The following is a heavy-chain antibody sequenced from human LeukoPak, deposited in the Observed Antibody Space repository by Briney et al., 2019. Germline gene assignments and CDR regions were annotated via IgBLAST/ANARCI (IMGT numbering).Heavy chain of an antibody. V-gene: IGHV1-2*02. D-gene: IGHD3-9*01. CDR2: INPNSGGT. CDR1: GYTFTGYY. CDR3: AREKQSLRYFDWLSISDGMDD. Sequence: ASVKVSCKASGYTFTGYYMHWVRQAPGQGLEWMGWINPNSGGTNYAQKFQGRVTMTRDTSISTAYMELSRLRSDDTAVYYCAREKQSLRYFDWLSISDGMDDWGQGTTVTVSS. J-gene: IGHJ6*02.